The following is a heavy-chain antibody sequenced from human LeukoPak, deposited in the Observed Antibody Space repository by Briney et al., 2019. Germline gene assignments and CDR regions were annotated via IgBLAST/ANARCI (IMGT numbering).Heavy chain of an antibody. J-gene: IGHJ1*01. CDR3: ARVSYYDSSGYPEYFHH. D-gene: IGHD3-22*01. V-gene: IGHV1-69*04. Sequence: ASVKVSCKASGGTFSSYAISWVRQAPGQGLEWMGRIIPILGIPNYARKFQGRVTITADKSTTTAYMELSSLRSEDTAVYYCARVSYYDSSGYPEYFHHWGQGTLVTVSS. CDR2: IIPILGIP. CDR1: GGTFSSYA.